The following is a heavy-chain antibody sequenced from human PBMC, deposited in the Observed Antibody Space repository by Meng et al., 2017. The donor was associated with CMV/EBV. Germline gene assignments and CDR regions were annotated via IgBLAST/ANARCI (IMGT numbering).Heavy chain of an antibody. CDR3: ARSGYCSSTSCYEGWFDP. CDR2: ISYDGSNK. CDR1: GFTFSSYA. D-gene: IGHD2-2*01. J-gene: IGHJ5*02. Sequence: GESLKISCAASGFTFSSYAMHWVRQAPGKGLEWVAVISYDGSNKYYADSVKGRFTIPRDNTKNTPYLQMNSLRAEDTAVYYCARSGYCSSTSCYEGWFDPWGQGTLVTVSS. V-gene: IGHV3-30*04.